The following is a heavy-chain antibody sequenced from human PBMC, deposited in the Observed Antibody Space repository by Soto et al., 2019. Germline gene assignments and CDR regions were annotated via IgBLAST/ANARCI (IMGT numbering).Heavy chain of an antibody. CDR1: GFIFTRYS. CDR3: ARESEDLTSNFDY. Sequence: TGGSLRLSCAASGFIFTRYSMNWVRQAPGKGLEWVSSISSTTNYIYYGDSMKGRFTISRDNAKNSLYLEMNSLRAEDTAMYYCARESEDLTSNFDYWGQGTLVTVSS. J-gene: IGHJ4*02. V-gene: IGHV3-21*06. CDR2: ISSTTNYI.